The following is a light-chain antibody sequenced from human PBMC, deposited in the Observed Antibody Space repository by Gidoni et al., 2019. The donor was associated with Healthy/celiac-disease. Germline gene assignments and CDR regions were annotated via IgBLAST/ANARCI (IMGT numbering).Light chain of an antibody. CDR1: AFAKQY. Sequence: SYELTQPPSVSVSPGQTARITCSGDAFAKQYAYWYQHKPGQAPVLVIYKDSERPSGIPERFSGSSSGTTVTLTLSGVQAEDEADYYCQSADSSGTSVVFGGGTKLTVL. CDR3: QSADSSGTSVV. CDR2: KDS. V-gene: IGLV3-25*03. J-gene: IGLJ2*01.